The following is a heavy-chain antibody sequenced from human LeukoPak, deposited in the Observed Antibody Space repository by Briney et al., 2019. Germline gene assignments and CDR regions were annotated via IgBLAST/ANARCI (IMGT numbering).Heavy chain of an antibody. CDR1: GGSIISGDSY. CDR2: IYYSGST. D-gene: IGHD1-26*01. J-gene: IGHJ4*02. Sequence: KPSETLSLTCTVSGGSIISGDSYWGWIRQPPGKGLEWIGYIYYSGSTYYNPSLKSRVTISVDTSKNQFSLKLSSVTAADTAVYYCASGRTGARRPLDYWGQGTLVTVSS. V-gene: IGHV4-30-4*01. CDR3: ASGRTGARRPLDY.